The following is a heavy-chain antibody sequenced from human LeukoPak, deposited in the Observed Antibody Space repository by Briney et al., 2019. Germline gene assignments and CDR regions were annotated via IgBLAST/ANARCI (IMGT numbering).Heavy chain of an antibody. CDR1: GFTFSDYY. D-gene: IGHD1-1*01. Sequence: PGGSLRLSCAASGFTFSDYYMSWVRQAPGKGLEWVSYISSSGSTIYYADSVKGRFTISRDNAKNSLYLQMNSLRAEDTAVYYCARARNWSPVFYYWGQGTLVTVSS. CDR3: ARARNWSPVFYY. V-gene: IGHV3-11*01. CDR2: ISSSGSTI. J-gene: IGHJ4*02.